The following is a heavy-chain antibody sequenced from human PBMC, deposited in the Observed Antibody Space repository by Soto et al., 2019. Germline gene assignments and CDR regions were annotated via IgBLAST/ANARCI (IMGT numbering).Heavy chain of an antibody. CDR3: VRDGTKTLRDWFD. D-gene: IGHD1-1*01. CDR2: IYATGTT. J-gene: IGHJ5*01. V-gene: IGHV4-4*07. CDR1: GASISGFY. Sequence: SETLSLTCTVSGASISGFYWSWIRKSAGKGLEWIGRIYATGTTDYNPSLKSRVMMSVDTSKKQFSLKLRSVTAADTAVYYCVRDGTKTLRDWFD.